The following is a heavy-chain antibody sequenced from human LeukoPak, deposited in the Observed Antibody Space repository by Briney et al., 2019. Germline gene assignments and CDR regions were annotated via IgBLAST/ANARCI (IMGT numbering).Heavy chain of an antibody. CDR3: AKETSSSFDY. V-gene: IGHV3-23*01. J-gene: IGHJ4*02. Sequence: GGSLRLSCAASGFTFSSYAMNWVRQTPGKGLEWVSGISNSGGSTYYADSVKGRFTISRDNSKNTLYLQMNSLRAEDTAVYYCAKETSSSFDYWGQGTLVTVSS. D-gene: IGHD6-6*01. CDR1: GFTFSSYA. CDR2: ISNSGGST.